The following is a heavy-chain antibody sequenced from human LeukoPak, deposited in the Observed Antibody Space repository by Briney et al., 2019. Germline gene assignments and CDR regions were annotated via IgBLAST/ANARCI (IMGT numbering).Heavy chain of an antibody. J-gene: IGHJ4*02. Sequence: SETLSLTCTVSGGSISSYYWSWIRQPPGKGLEWIGYIYYSGSTNYNPSLKSRVTISVDTSKNQFSLKLSSVIAADTAVYYCARAYDILTGLDYWGQGTLVTVSS. CDR3: ARAYDILTGLDY. CDR2: IYYSGST. V-gene: IGHV4-59*08. CDR1: GGSISSYY. D-gene: IGHD3-9*01.